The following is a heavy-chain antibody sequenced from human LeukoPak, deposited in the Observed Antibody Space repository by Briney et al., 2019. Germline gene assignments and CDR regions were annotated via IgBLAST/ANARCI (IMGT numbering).Heavy chain of an antibody. CDR1: GGSISSYY. CDR2: IYTSGST. J-gene: IGHJ3*02. CDR3: ARRWTRGPAKSGDDAFDI. Sequence: PSETLSLTCTVSGGSISSYYWSWIRQPAGKGLEWIGRIYTSGSTNYNPSLKSRVTMSGDTSKNQFSLKLSSVTAADTAVYYCARRWTRGPAKSGDDAFDIWGQGTMVTVSS. D-gene: IGHD1-26*01. V-gene: IGHV4-4*07.